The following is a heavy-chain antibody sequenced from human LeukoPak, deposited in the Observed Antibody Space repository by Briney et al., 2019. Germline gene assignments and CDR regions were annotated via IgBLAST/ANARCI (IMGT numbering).Heavy chain of an antibody. D-gene: IGHD6-13*01. V-gene: IGHV1-46*01. CDR3: ARPEDGNSSSWYYFDY. CDR2: INPSGGST. Sequence: AASVKVSCKVSGYTFTSYYMHWVRQAPGQGLEWMGIINPSGGSTSYAQKLQGRVTMTRDTSTSTVYMELSSLRSEDTAVYYCARPEDGNSSSWYYFDYWGQGTLVTVSS. J-gene: IGHJ4*02. CDR1: GYTFTSYY.